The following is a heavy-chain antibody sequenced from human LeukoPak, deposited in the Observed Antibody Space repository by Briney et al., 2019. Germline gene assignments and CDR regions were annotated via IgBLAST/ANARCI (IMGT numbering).Heavy chain of an antibody. CDR3: ARDKWELLGY. J-gene: IGHJ4*02. D-gene: IGHD1-26*01. CDR2: INPNSGGT. V-gene: IGHV1-2*02. CDR1: GYTFTGYY. Sequence: GASVKVSCKASGYTFTGYYMHWVRQAPGQGLEWMGWINPNSGGTNYAQEFQGRVTMTRDTSIRTAYMELSRLRSDDTAVYYCARDKWELLGYWGQGTLVTVSS.